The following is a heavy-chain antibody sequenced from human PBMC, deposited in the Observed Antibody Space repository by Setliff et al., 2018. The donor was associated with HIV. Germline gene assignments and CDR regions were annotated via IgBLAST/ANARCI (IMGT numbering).Heavy chain of an antibody. CDR2: ISSSSSYI. V-gene: IGHV3-21*01. CDR3: ATLPSRDMDV. CDR1: GFTFNKYA. Sequence: PGGSLRLSCAASGFTFNKYAMGWVRQAPGKGLEWVSSISSSSSYIYYADSVKGRFTISRDNAKNSLYLQMNSLRAEDTAVYYCATLPSRDMDVWGQGTTVTVSS. J-gene: IGHJ6*02. D-gene: IGHD3-10*01.